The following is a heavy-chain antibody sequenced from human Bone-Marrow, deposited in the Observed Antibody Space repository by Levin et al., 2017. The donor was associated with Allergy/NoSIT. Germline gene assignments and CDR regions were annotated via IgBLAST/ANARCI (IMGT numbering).Heavy chain of an antibody. CDR1: GFTFSSYS. V-gene: IGHV3-21*01. J-gene: IGHJ4*02. CDR3: ARDNYCSSTSCYALGY. CDR2: ISSSSSYI. D-gene: IGHD2-2*01. Sequence: GGSLRLSCAASGFTFSSYSMNWVRQAPGKGLEWVSSISSSSSYIYYADSVKGRFTISRDNAKNSLYLQMNSLRAEDTAVYYCARDNYCSSTSCYALGYWGQGTLVTVSS.